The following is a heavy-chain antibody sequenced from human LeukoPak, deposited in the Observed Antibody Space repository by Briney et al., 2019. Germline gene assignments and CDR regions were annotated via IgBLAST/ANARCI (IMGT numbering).Heavy chain of an antibody. D-gene: IGHD1-26*01. CDR1: EFTFSSYD. J-gene: IGHJ4*02. CDR3: ARVSIVGALDY. CDR2: IGTAGDT. V-gene: IGHV3-13*01. Sequence: GGSLRLSCAASEFTFSSYDMHWVRQATGKGLEWVSAIGTAGDTYYPGSVKGRFTISRENAKDSLYLQMNSLRAGDTAVYYCARVSIVGALDYWGQGTLVTVSS.